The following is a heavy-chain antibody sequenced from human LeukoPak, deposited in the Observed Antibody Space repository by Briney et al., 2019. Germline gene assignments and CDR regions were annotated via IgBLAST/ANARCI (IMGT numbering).Heavy chain of an antibody. CDR2: IYSGGSA. D-gene: IGHD6-13*01. J-gene: IGHJ5*02. CDR1: GFTVNSNY. V-gene: IGHV3-53*01. CDR3: ARTYSSSWYFFGP. Sequence: GGSLRLSCAASGFTVNSNYLSWVRQAPGKGLEWVSVIYSGGSADYADSVKGRFTISRDNSKNTLYLQMNSLRVEDTAVYYCARTYSSSWYFFGPWGQGTLVTVSS.